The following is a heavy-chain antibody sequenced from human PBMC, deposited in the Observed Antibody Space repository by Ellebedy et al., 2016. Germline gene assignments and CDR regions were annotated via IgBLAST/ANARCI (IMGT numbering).Heavy chain of an antibody. CDR1: GSTLSTYW. V-gene: IGHV3-7*01. Sequence: GESLKISCVVSGSTLSTYWMSWFRQAPGKGLEWVASIKQDGGQKDYVDSVKGRFTISRDNAKNSLYLQMNSLRAEDTAVYYCAGGSGWLCDQWGQGTLVTVSS. J-gene: IGHJ4*02. CDR2: IKQDGGQK. D-gene: IGHD6-19*01. CDR3: AGGSGWLCDQ.